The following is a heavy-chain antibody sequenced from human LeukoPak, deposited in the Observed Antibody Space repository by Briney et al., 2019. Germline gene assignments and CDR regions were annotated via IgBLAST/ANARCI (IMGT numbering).Heavy chain of an antibody. Sequence: PGRSLRLSCAASGFTFSSYAMHWVRQAPGKRLEWVAVISYDGSNKYYADSVKGRFTISRDNSKNTLYLQMNSLRAEDTAVYYCAKRIVVVPAAIAFDYWGQGTLVTVSS. D-gene: IGHD2-2*01. V-gene: IGHV3-30*04. CDR3: AKRIVVVPAAIAFDY. CDR1: GFTFSSYA. J-gene: IGHJ4*02. CDR2: ISYDGSNK.